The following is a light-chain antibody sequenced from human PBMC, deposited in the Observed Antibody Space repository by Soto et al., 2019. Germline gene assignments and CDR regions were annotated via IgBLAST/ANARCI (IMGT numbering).Light chain of an antibody. Sequence: DIVMTQSPDSLAVSLGERATINCKSSQSILYSSNNKNYLAWYQQKPGQPPKFLIYWASTRDSGVPDRFSGSGPGTDFTLTISSLQAEDVAVYYCQQYYSSPPTFGGGTKVEIK. CDR3: QQYYSSPPT. J-gene: IGKJ4*01. V-gene: IGKV4-1*01. CDR2: WAS. CDR1: QSILYSSNNKNY.